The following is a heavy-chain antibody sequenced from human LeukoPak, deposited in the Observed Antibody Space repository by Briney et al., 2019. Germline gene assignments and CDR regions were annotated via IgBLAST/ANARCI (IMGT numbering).Heavy chain of an antibody. CDR1: GFTFGSYS. D-gene: IGHD3-9*01. CDR3: ARRRGTETGAFDI. CDR2: ISSTSSTI. J-gene: IGHJ3*02. V-gene: IGHV3-48*01. Sequence: GGSLRLSCAASGFTFGSYSMIWVRQAPGKGLEWVSYISSTSSTIHYADSVKGRFTISRDNANNSLYLQMNSLRAEDTAVYYCARRRGTETGAFDIWGQGTMVTVSA.